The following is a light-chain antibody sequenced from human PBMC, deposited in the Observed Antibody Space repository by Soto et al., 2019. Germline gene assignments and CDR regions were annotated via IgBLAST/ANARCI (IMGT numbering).Light chain of an antibody. CDR1: SSDVGGYNY. J-gene: IGLJ2*01. CDR2: EVN. Sequence: QSALTQPASVSGYLGQSITISCTGTSSDVGGYNYVSWYQHHPGRAPKLLIYEVNIRPSGVSSHFSGSKSGNTASLTIAGLQAEDEADYYCSSYADSKNFYVLFGGGTKLTVL. CDR3: SSYADSKNFYVL. V-gene: IGLV2-14*01.